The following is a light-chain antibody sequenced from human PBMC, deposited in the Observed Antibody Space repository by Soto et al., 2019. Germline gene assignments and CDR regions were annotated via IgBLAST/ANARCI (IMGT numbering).Light chain of an antibody. V-gene: IGLV2-23*01. CDR1: NSDVGSHNF. CDR2: EAS. CDR3: CSLTNGATWV. Sequence: QSALTQPASVSGSPGQSITISCTGTNSDVGSHNFVSWYQQYPGKAPKLLIYEASKRPSGLSNRFSGSKSGNTASLTISGLQAGDEADYYCCSLTNGATWVFGGGTKVTVL. J-gene: IGLJ3*02.